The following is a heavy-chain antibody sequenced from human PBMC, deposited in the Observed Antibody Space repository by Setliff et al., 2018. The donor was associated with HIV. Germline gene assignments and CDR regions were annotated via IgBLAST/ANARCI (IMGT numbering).Heavy chain of an antibody. D-gene: IGHD3-22*01. J-gene: IGHJ4*02. Sequence: SETLSLTCVVSGNSISSGYYWGWVRQPPGKGLEWIGSIYHTGSTYYNPSLKSRVTISVDTSKNQFSLELSSVTAADTAVYYCARASTRIGYDSSGYPFDYWGQGTLVTVSS. CDR1: GNSISSGYY. CDR3: ARASTRIGYDSSGYPFDY. V-gene: IGHV4-38-2*01. CDR2: IYHTGST.